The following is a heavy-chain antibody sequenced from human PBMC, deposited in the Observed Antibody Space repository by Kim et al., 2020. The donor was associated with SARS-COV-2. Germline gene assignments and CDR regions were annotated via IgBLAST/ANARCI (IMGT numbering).Heavy chain of an antibody. CDR3: ARERWGFGEFYLDY. Sequence: SETLSLTCAVYGGSFSGYYWSWIRQPPGKGLEWIGEINHSGSTNYNPSLKSRVTISVDTSKNQFSLKLSSVTAADTAVYYCARERWGFGEFYLDYWGQGTLVTVSS. D-gene: IGHD3-10*01. J-gene: IGHJ4*02. CDR1: GGSFSGYY. V-gene: IGHV4-34*01. CDR2: INHSGST.